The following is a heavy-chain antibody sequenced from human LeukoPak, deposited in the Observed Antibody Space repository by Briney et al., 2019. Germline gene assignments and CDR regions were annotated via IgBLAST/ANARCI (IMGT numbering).Heavy chain of an antibody. CDR1: GDSISYFY. D-gene: IGHD4-11*01. CDR3: AREAVTTFDYYYYMDV. CDR2: INSSGST. V-gene: IGHV4-4*07. Sequence: SETLSLTCSVSGDSISYFYWSWIRQAAGKGLEWIGRINSSGSTEYNASLKSRVTMSVDTSKNQLSLKVISVTAADTAVYYCAREAVTTFDYYYYMDVWGKGTTVTVS. J-gene: IGHJ6*03.